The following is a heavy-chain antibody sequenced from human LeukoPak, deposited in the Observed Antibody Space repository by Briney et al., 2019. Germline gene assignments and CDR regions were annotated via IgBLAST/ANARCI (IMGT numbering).Heavy chain of an antibody. D-gene: IGHD3-3*01. V-gene: IGHV1-2*02. CDR3: ARGYDFWSGYYDFDY. J-gene: IGHJ4*02. CDR2: INPNSGGT. Sequence: ASVKVSCKASGYTFTDYYMHWVRQAPGQGLEWMGWINPNSGGTNYAQKFQGRVTMTRDTSISTAYMELSRLRSDDTAVYYCARGYDFWSGYYDFDYWGQGTLVTVSS. CDR1: GYTFTDYY.